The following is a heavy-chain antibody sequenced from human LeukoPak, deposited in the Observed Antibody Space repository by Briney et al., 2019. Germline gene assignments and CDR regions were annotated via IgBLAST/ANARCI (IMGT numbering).Heavy chain of an antibody. V-gene: IGHV3-23*01. CDR3: AKDLRLVQDY. CDR2: ISGSGGST. CDR1: GFTFSIYA. J-gene: IGHJ4*02. D-gene: IGHD6-6*01. Sequence: PGASLRLSCAASGFTFSIYAMSWVRQAPGKGLEWVSAISGSGGSTYYADSVKGRFTISRDNSKNTLYLQMNSLRAEDTAVYYCAKDLRLVQDYWGQGTLVTVSS.